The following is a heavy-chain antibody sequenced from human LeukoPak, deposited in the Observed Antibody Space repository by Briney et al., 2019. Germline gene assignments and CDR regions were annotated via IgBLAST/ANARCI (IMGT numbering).Heavy chain of an antibody. Sequence: NPSETLSLTCTVSGGSISSYYWSWIRQPPGKGLEWIGYIYYSGSTNYNPSLKSRVTISVDTSKNQFSLKLSSVTAADTAVYYCARARPSYVLAWLDWGQGTLVTVSS. CDR2: IYYSGST. CDR3: ARARPSYVLAWLD. D-gene: IGHD2/OR15-2a*01. V-gene: IGHV4-59*01. J-gene: IGHJ4*02. CDR1: GGSISSYY.